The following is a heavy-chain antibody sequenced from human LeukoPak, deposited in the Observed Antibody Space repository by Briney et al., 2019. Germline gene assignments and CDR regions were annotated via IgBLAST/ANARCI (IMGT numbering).Heavy chain of an antibody. CDR2: IYYSGTT. V-gene: IGHV4-59*01. Sequence: SETLSLTCTVSGGSISSYYWTWIRQPPGKGLEWIGYIYYSGTTYYNPSLKSRVTISLDTSKNKLSLNVTSVNVADTAVYYCARVTVGVTGDAFDIWGQGTVVTVSS. CDR3: ARVTVGVTGDAFDI. D-gene: IGHD1-26*01. CDR1: GGSISSYY. J-gene: IGHJ3*02.